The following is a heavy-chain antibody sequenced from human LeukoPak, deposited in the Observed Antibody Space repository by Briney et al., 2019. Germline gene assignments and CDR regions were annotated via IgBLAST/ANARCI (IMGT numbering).Heavy chain of an antibody. Sequence: ASVKVSCKASGYTFTGYYMHWVRQAPGQGLEWMGWINPDSGGTNYAQKFQGRVTMTRDTSVSTAYMELSRLTSDDTAVYFCARLNIPMGTFDYWGQGTLVTVSS. CDR2: INPDSGGT. V-gene: IGHV1-2*02. J-gene: IGHJ4*02. CDR1: GYTFTGYY. D-gene: IGHD2-2*02. CDR3: ARLNIPMGTFDY.